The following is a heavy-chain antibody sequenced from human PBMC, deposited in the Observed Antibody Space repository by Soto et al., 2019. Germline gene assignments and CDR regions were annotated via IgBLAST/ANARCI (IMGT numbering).Heavy chain of an antibody. CDR1: GFTFSSYG. CDR2: ISYDGSNK. CDR3: AKDRGSGWKSYYYYYGMDV. J-gene: IGHJ6*02. Sequence: GGSLRLSCAASGFTFSSYGMHWVRQAPGKGLEWVAVISYDGSNKYYADSVKGRFTISRDNSKNTLYLQMNSLRAEDTAVYYCAKDRGSGWKSYYYYYGMDVWGQGTTVTVSS. V-gene: IGHV3-30*18. D-gene: IGHD6-19*01.